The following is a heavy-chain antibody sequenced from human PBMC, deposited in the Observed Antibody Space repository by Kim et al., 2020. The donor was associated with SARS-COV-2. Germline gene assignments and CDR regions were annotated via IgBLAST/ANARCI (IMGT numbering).Heavy chain of an antibody. V-gene: IGHV1-18*01. Sequence: ASVKVSCKASGYTFTSDGISWVRQAPGQGLEWMGWISTYNGKTNYAQRLQGRVTVTTDTSTSTVNMELRSLRSDDTAVYYCARDSEYSSSYLWGQGTLVTVSS. D-gene: IGHD6-6*01. CDR3: ARDSEYSSSYL. J-gene: IGHJ5*02. CDR2: ISTYNGKT. CDR1: GYTFTSDG.